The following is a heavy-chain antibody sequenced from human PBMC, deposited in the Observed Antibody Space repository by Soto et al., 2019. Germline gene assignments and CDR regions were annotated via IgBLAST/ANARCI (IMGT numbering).Heavy chain of an antibody. V-gene: IGHV4-34*01. J-gene: IGHJ2*01. CDR2: INDRGSI. Sequence: QVQLQQWGAGPLRPLETLSLTCGVSGGSFSGYYWAWIRQSPGKGLEWIGEINDRGSINYNPSLTSRVSTSVATSKNHSSLNLRSVTAAVTAVYSCARESHDILTGPPWVWYFDLWGRGTLVTVSS. CDR3: ARESHDILTGPPWVWYFDL. D-gene: IGHD3-9*01. CDR1: GGSFSGYY.